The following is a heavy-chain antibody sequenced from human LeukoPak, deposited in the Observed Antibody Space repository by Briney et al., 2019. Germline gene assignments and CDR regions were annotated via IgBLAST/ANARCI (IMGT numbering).Heavy chain of an antibody. CDR2: ISSSDSTI. D-gene: IGHD5-24*01. V-gene: IGHV3-48*03. CDR3: ARGGGYNP. Sequence: GGSLRLSCAASGFTFSSYEMNWVRQAPGKGLGWVSYISSSDSTIYYADSVKGRLTISRDNAKNSLYLQMNSLRAEDTAVYYCARGGGYNPWGQGTLVTVSS. CDR1: GFTFSSYE. J-gene: IGHJ4*02.